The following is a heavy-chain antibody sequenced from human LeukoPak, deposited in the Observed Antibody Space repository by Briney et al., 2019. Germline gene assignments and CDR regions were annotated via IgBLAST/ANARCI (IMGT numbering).Heavy chain of an antibody. D-gene: IGHD3-22*01. V-gene: IGHV4-31*03. CDR3: ARDTVDSSGPNVWFDP. CDR1: GGSISSGGYY. Sequence: SQALSLTCTVSGGSISSGGYYWSWIRQHPGKGLEWIGYIYYSGSTYYNPSLKSRVTISVDTSKNQFSLKLSSVTAADTAVYYCARDTVDSSGPNVWFDPWGQGTLVTASS. CDR2: IYYSGST. J-gene: IGHJ5*02.